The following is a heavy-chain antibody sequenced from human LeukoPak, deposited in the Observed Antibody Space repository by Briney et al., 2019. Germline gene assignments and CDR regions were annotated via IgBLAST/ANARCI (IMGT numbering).Heavy chain of an antibody. CDR3: ARSQYCSSTSCPVGY. Sequence: GSSVKVSCKASGGTFSSYAISWVRQAPGQGLEWMGGIIPIFGTANHAQKFQGRVTITADESTSTAYMELSSLRSEDTAVYYCARSQYCSSTSCPVGYWGQGTLVTVSS. CDR1: GGTFSSYA. V-gene: IGHV1-69*01. D-gene: IGHD2-2*01. CDR2: IIPIFGTA. J-gene: IGHJ4*02.